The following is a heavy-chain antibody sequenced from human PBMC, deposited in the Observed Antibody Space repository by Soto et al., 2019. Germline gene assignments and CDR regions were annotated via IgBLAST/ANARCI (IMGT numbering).Heavy chain of an antibody. CDR2: ISSSSSYI. CDR1: GFTFSSYS. Sequence: EVQRVESGGGLVKPGGSLRLSCAATGFTFSSYSMNWVRQAPGKVLEWVSSISSSSSYIYYADSVNGRFTIFRDKAKNALYLRMNSLSAEDTAVYYCVRALNWGGGYYFDYWGQGTMVAVSS. CDR3: VRALNWGGGYYFDY. J-gene: IGHJ4*02. V-gene: IGHV3-21*01. D-gene: IGHD7-27*01.